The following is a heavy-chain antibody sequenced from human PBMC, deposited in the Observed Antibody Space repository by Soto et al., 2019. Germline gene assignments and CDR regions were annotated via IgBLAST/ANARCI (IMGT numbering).Heavy chain of an antibody. J-gene: IGHJ6*02. CDR3: ARVRYYGSGSYYYYYYGMDV. CDR1: GGSFSCYY. V-gene: IGHV4-34*01. CDR2: INHSGST. Sequence: SETLSLTCAVYGGSFSCYYGSWIRQPPGKGLEWIGEINHSGSTNYNPSLKSRVTISVDTSKNQFSLKLSSVTAADTAVYYCARVRYYGSGSYYYYYYGMDVWGQGTTVTVSS. D-gene: IGHD3-10*01.